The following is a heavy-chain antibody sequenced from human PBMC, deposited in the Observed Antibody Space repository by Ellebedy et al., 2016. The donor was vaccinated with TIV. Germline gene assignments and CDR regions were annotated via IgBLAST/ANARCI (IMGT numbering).Heavy chain of an antibody. Sequence: GESLKISCKGSGYSFTTYWIGWVRQMPGKGLEWMGIIYPGDSDTSYSPSFEGQVTISADKSITTAYLRWSSLKASDTAMYYCARLAGVSGGGDYWGQGTLVTVSS. J-gene: IGHJ4*02. D-gene: IGHD2-15*01. CDR3: ARLAGVSGGGDY. CDR2: IYPGDSDT. V-gene: IGHV5-51*01. CDR1: GYSFTTYW.